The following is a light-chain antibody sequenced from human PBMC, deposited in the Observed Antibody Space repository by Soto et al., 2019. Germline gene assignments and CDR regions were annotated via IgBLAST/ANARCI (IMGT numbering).Light chain of an antibody. CDR1: RDVSRY. V-gene: IGKV3-20*01. CDR3: QEYGSSPRT. J-gene: IGKJ1*01. CDR2: GAS. Sequence: TQSPSTLSASVGDRVTITCRASRDVSRYLAWYQHKPGKVPKLLISGASSRATGIPDRFSGSGSGTDFTLTISRLEPEDFAVYYCQEYGSSPRTFGQGTKVDIK.